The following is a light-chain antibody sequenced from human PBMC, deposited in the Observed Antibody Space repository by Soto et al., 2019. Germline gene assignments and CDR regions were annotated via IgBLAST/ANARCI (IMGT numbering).Light chain of an antibody. J-gene: IGLJ1*01. Sequence: QSVLTQPASVSGSPGQWITTSCTGTSSDVGGYNYVSWYQQHPGKAPKLMIYDVSNRPSGVSNRFSGSKSGNTASLTISGLQAEDEADYYCSSYTSSSSYVFGTGTKVTLL. V-gene: IGLV2-14*01. CDR1: SSDVGGYNY. CDR2: DVS. CDR3: SSYTSSSSYV.